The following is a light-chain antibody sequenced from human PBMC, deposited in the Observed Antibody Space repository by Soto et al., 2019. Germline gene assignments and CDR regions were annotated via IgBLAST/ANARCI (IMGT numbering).Light chain of an antibody. CDR3: HQSGDSPT. Sequence: PEERATLYCRSGQTVNANFLAWYQQRPGQAPRLLIYGVSNRAPGIPDRFSGSGSGTDITLTISRLEPEDFAVYYCHQSGDSPTFGQGTKVDIK. CDR2: GVS. J-gene: IGKJ1*01. V-gene: IGKV3-20*01. CDR1: QTVNANF.